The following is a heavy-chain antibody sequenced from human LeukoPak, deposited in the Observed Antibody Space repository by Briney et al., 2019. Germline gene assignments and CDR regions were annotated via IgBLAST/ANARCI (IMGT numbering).Heavy chain of an antibody. D-gene: IGHD3-9*01. CDR2: ISAYNGNT. J-gene: IGHJ3*02. Sequence: ASVKVSCKASGYTFTNYGISWVRQAPAQGLEWIGWISAYNGNTNYAQKLQGRVTMTTDTSTSTAYMELRSLRSDDTAVYYCARAGGYYDILTGYVVGLTNTFDIWGQGTMVTVSS. CDR3: ARAGGYYDILTGYVVGLTNTFDI. CDR1: GYTFTNYG. V-gene: IGHV1-18*01.